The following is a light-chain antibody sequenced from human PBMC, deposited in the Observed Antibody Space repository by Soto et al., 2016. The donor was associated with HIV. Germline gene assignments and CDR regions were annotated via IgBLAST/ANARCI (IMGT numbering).Light chain of an antibody. V-gene: IGLV3-25*03. CDR2: KDS. J-gene: IGLJ2*01. CDR3: QSADSSGSYVV. CDR1: TLPKQY. Sequence: SYELTQPPSVSVSPGQTARIICSGDTLPKQYAYWYQQKPGQAPVLVIYKDSERPSGIPERLSGSSSGTTVTLTISGVQAEDEADYYCQSADSSGSYVVFGGGTKLTVL.